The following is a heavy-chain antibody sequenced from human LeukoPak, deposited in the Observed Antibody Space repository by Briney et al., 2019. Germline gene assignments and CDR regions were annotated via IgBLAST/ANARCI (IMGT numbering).Heavy chain of an antibody. CDR3: ARAVVPAAILGRFSAFDI. Sequence: KPSETLSLTCAVYGGSFSGYYWSWIRQPPGKGLEWIGEINHSGSTNYNPSLKSRVTISVDTSKNQFSLKLSSVTAADTAVYYCARAVVPAAILGRFSAFDIWGQGTMVTVSS. V-gene: IGHV4-34*01. CDR1: GGSFSGYY. D-gene: IGHD2-2*02. CDR2: INHSGST. J-gene: IGHJ3*02.